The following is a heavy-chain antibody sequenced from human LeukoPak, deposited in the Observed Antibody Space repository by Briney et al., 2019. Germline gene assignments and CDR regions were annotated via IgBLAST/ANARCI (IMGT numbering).Heavy chain of an antibody. J-gene: IGHJ4*02. V-gene: IGHV3-74*01. CDR1: GFTFSSYW. D-gene: IGHD6-13*01. CDR3: ARDFMYSISCTGC. CDR2: IKTDGSST. Sequence: LPGGSLRLSCAASGFTFSSYWMHWVRHAPGKGLVWVSRIKTDGSSTSYADSVKGRFTISRDNAKNTMYLQMNSLRVEDTAVYYCARDFMYSISCTGCWGQGTLVTVSS.